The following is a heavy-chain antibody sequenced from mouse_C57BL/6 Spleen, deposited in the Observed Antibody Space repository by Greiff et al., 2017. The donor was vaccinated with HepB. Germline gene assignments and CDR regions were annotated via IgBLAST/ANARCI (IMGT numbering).Heavy chain of an antibody. Sequence: QVQLQQPGAELVKPGASVKLSCKASGYTFTSYWMQWVKQRPGQGLEWIGEIDPSDSYTNYNQKFKGKATLTVDTSSSTAYMQLSSLTSEDSAVYYCARKGDYGSRLWFAYWGQGTLVTVSA. V-gene: IGHV1-50*01. CDR3: ARKGDYGSRLWFAY. D-gene: IGHD1-1*01. J-gene: IGHJ3*01. CDR2: IDPSDSYT. CDR1: GYTFTSYW.